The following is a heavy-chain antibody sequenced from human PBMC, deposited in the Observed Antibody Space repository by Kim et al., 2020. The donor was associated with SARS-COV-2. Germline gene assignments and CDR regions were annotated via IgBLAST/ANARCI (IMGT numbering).Heavy chain of an antibody. CDR1: GFTFSDAW. CDR2: IKSKTDGGTT. CDR3: TTLRIASGNFDY. D-gene: IGHD3-10*01. J-gene: IGHJ4*02. V-gene: IGHV3-15*01. Sequence: GWSRRLSCAASGFTFSDAWMSWVRQAPGKGLEWVGRIKSKTDGGTTDYAAPVKGRFTISRDDSKNTLYLQMDSLKTYDTSVYYCTTLRIASGNFDYWVQG.